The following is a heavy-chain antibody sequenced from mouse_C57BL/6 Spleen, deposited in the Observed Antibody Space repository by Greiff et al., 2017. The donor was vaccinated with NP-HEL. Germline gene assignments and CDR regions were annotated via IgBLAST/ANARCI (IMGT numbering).Heavy chain of an antibody. CDR1: GFTFSSYG. J-gene: IGHJ3*01. Sequence: DVMLVESGGDLVKPGGSLKLSCAASGFTFSSYGMSWVRQTPDKRLEWVATISSGGSYTYYTHSVKGRLTFSRDNAKNTLYLQMSSLKSEDTAMYYGAREDSSGYPFAYWGQGTLVTVSA. D-gene: IGHD3-2*02. V-gene: IGHV5-6*02. CDR2: ISSGGSYT. CDR3: AREDSSGYPFAY.